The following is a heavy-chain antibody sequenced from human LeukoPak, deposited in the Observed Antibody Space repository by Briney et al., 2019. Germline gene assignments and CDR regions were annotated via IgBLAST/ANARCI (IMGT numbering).Heavy chain of an antibody. Sequence: PPETLSLTCTVSGGSISSGSYYWSWIRQPAGKGLEWIGRIYTSGSTNYNPSLKSRVTISVDTSKNQFSLKLSSVTAADTAVYYCATGWVITGENWGQGTLVTVSS. J-gene: IGHJ4*02. V-gene: IGHV4-61*02. CDR1: GGSISSGSYY. CDR2: IYTSGST. D-gene: IGHD3-22*01. CDR3: ATGWVITGEN.